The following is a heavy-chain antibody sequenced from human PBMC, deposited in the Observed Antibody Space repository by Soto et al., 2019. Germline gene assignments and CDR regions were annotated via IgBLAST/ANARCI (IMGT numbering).Heavy chain of an antibody. D-gene: IGHD3-10*02. V-gene: IGHV3-21*01. Sequence: PGGSLRLSCAASGFNFSYYNMHWVRQAPGKGLEWVSSITSHDGSTFYADSVKGRFTISRDNAKSSLCLQMNSLGAEDTAVYYCAREEGGKFCSLDSWGQGTLVTVSS. J-gene: IGHJ5*01. CDR1: GFNFSYYN. CDR2: ITSHDGST. CDR3: AREEGGKFCSLDS.